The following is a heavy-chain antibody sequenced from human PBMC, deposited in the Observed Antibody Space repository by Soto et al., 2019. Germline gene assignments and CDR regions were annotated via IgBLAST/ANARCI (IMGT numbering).Heavy chain of an antibody. J-gene: IGHJ4*02. CDR1: GFTFRNYA. D-gene: IGHD3-10*01. CDR3: AKDLFTMVRLFDS. V-gene: IGHV3-23*01. CDR2: ISGGGDSR. Sequence: GGSLRLSCAASGFTFRNYAMNWDRKAPGKGLEWVSSISGGGDSRKYVDSVKGRFTISRDNSKNTLYLQMNSLRAEDTAVYYCAKDLFTMVRLFDSWGQGTLVTVSS.